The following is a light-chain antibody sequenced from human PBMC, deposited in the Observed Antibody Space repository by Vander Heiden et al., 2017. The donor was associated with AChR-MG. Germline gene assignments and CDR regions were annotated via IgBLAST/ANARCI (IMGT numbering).Light chain of an antibody. CDR2: WAS. J-gene: IGKJ1*01. V-gene: IGKV4-1*01. CDR3: QQGVSIPQT. Sequence: IVLIQSQDSSTLSRGERETTNCTSSHTVIYSTYIKNYLAWYQQKPGQPPKLLIYWASTRESGVPDRFSGSGSGTDFTLTITSLQAEDVGVYSCQQGVSIPQTFGQGTKVAIK. CDR1: HTVIYSTYIKNY.